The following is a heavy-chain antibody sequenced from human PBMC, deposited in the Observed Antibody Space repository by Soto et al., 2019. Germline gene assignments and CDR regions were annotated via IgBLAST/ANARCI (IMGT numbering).Heavy chain of an antibody. CDR2: IIPILDMT. CDR1: GGTFSSYT. V-gene: IGHV1-69*08. J-gene: IGHJ4*02. CDR3: ARDSCGGDCFDY. Sequence: QVQLVQSGAEVKKPGSSVKVSCKISGGTFSSYTISWVRQAPGQGFEWMGRIIPILDMTEYSQKFQGRVTITADKSTSTDYMDLISLRSDDTAVYYCARDSCGGDCFDYWGQGTLVTVSA. D-gene: IGHD2-21*01.